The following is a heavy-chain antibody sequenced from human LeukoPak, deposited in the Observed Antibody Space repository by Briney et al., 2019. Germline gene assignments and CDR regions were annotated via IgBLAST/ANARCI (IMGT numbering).Heavy chain of an antibody. D-gene: IGHD2-2*01. J-gene: IGHJ4*02. CDR2: IYYSGST. CDR3: ARVVPAADFDY. V-gene: IGHV4-31*03. CDR1: DGSISSGGYY. Sequence: KSSQTLSLTCTVSDGSISSGGYYWSWIRQHPGKGLEWIGYIYYSGSTYYNPSLKSRVTISVDTSKNQFSLKLSSVTAADTAVYYCARVVPAADFDYWGQGTLVTVSS.